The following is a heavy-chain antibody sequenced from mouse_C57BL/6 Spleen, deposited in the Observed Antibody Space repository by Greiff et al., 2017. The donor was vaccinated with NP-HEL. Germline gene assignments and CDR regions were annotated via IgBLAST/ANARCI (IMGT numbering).Heavy chain of an antibody. CDR1: GYSITSGYY. Sequence: EVKLMESGPGLVKPSQSLSLTCSVTGYSITSGYYWNWIRQFPGNKLEWMGYISYDGSNNYNPSLKNRISITRDTSKNQSFLKLNPVTNEDTATYYCARDRYEYDWDFAYWGQGTLVTVSA. V-gene: IGHV3-6*01. J-gene: IGHJ3*01. CDR2: ISYDGSN. CDR3: ARDRYEYDWDFAY. D-gene: IGHD2-4*01.